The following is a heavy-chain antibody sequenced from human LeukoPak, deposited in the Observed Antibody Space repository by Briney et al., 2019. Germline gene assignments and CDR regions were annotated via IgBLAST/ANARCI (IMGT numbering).Heavy chain of an antibody. CDR1: GFTFSSYA. J-gene: IGHJ3*02. CDR2: ISYDGSNK. Sequence: GGSLRLSCAASGFTFSSYAMHWVRQAPGKGLEWVAVISYDGSNKYYADSVKGRFTISRDNSKNTLYLQMNSLRAEDTAVYYCARNNYYDSSGYYYHDAFDIWGQGTMVTVSS. CDR3: ARNNYYDSSGYYYHDAFDI. V-gene: IGHV3-30-3*01. D-gene: IGHD3-22*01.